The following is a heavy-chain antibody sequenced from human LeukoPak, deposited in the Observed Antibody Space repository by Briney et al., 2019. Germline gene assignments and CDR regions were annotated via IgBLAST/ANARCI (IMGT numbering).Heavy chain of an antibody. Sequence: GGSLRLSCAASGFTFSSYAMTWVRQAPGKGLEWVSAISGSGGSTYYADSVKGRFTISRDNSKNTLYLQMNSLRAEDTAVYYCAKDRLIAVAGTDAIDYWGQGTLVTVSS. CDR1: GFTFSSYA. CDR2: ISGSGGST. CDR3: AKDRLIAVAGTDAIDY. J-gene: IGHJ4*02. D-gene: IGHD6-19*01. V-gene: IGHV3-23*01.